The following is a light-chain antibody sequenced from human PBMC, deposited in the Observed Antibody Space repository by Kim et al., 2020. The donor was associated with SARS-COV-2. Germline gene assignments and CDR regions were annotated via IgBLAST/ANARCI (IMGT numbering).Light chain of an antibody. CDR2: GAS. J-gene: IGKJ2*01. V-gene: IGKV3-20*01. Sequence: EIVLTQSPGTLSLSPGERATLSCRASQSVSSSYLAWYQQKPGQAPRLLIYGASSRATGIPDRFSGSGSGTDFTLTISRLEPEDFAVYDCQQYGSALHTFGQGTKLEI. CDR3: QQYGSALHT. CDR1: QSVSSSY.